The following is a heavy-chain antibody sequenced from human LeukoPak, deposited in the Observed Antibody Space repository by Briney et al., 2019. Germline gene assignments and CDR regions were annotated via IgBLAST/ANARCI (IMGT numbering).Heavy chain of an antibody. V-gene: IGHV3-23*01. Sequence: GGSLRLSRAASGFSFNNNAMSWVRQAPGKGLEWVSAINGGGDATEYADSVKGRFTISRDNSKKTLYLQMNSLRPEDTAVYYCARCTASCYANAFDVWGQGTLLTVSS. J-gene: IGHJ3*01. CDR1: GFSFNNNA. CDR2: INGGGDAT. CDR3: ARCTASCYANAFDV. D-gene: IGHD2-2*01.